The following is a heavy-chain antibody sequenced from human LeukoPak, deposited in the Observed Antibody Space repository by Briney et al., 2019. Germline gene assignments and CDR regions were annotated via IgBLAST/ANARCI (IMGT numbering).Heavy chain of an antibody. Sequence: NSSETLSLTCTVSGGSISSGGYYWSWIRQHPGKGLEWIGYIYYSGSTYYNPSLKSRVTISVDTSKNQFSLKLSSVSAADTAVYYCARRDLAMGVFDYWGQGTLVTVSS. J-gene: IGHJ4*02. CDR3: ARRDLAMGVFDY. CDR1: GGSISSGGYY. D-gene: IGHD5-18*01. V-gene: IGHV4-31*03. CDR2: IYYSGST.